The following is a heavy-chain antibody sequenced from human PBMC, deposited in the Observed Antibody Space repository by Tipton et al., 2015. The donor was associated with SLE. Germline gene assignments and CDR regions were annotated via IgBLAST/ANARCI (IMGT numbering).Heavy chain of an antibody. V-gene: IGHV4-4*02. J-gene: IGHJ5*02. CDR3: ARQRIRAVAGGFDP. D-gene: IGHD6-19*01. CDR1: GGSISSNNW. Sequence: LRLSCAVSGGSISSNNWWSWVRQPPGKGLEWIGEIHQSGGPNYNPSLRGRVTISLDKSKNQFSLKVNFVTAADTAVYYCARQRIRAVAGGFDPWGQGTLVTVSS. CDR2: IHQSGGP.